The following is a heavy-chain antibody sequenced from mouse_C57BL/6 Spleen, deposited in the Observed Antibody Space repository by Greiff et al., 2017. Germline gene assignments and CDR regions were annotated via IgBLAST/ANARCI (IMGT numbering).Heavy chain of an antibody. CDR2: INPGSGGT. D-gene: IGHD1-1*01. Sequence: QVQLQQSGAELVRPGTSVKVSCKASGYAFTNYLIEWVKQRPGQGLEWIGVINPGSGGTNYNEKFKGKGTLTADKSSSTTYMQLSSLTSEDSAVYFCARLTVVAPFDYWRQGTTLTVSS. CDR1: GYAFTNYL. CDR3: ARLTVVAPFDY. V-gene: IGHV1-54*01. J-gene: IGHJ2*01.